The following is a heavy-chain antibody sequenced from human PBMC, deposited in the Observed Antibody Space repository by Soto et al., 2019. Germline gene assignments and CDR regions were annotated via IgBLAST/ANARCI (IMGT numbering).Heavy chain of an antibody. CDR1: GGSISSSGYY. Sequence: QVQLQESGPGLVKPSQTLSLTCTVSGGSISSSGYYWSWIRQHPGKGLEWIGYIYYSGSTYYNPSLKSRVTMSVDTSENQFSLRLSSVTAADTAVYYCARKDSGYADYMDVWGKGTTVTVSS. V-gene: IGHV4-31*03. J-gene: IGHJ6*03. CDR2: IYYSGST. D-gene: IGHD5-12*01. CDR3: ARKDSGYADYMDV.